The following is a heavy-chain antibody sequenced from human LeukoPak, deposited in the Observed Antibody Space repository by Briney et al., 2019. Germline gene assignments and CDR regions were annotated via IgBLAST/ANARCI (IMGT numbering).Heavy chain of an antibody. V-gene: IGHV1-3*01. D-gene: IGHD3-10*01. CDR2: INAGNGNT. CDR3: ARAHMVRGVIIGY. J-gene: IGHJ4*02. Sequence: ASVKVSCKASGYTFNSYAMHWVRQAPGQRLEWMGWINAGNGNTKYSQKFQGRVTITRDTSASTAYMELSSLRSEDTAVYYCARAHMVRGVIIGYWGQGTLVTVSS. CDR1: GYTFNSYA.